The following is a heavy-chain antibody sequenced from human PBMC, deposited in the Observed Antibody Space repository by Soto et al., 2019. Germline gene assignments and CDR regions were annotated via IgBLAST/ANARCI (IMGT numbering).Heavy chain of an antibody. CDR1: GYTFTSYG. J-gene: IGHJ4*02. CDR2: ISAYNGNT. V-gene: IGHV1-18*01. CDR3: AREPNYFDS. Sequence: QVQLVQSGAEVKKPGASVKVSCKASGYTFTSYGISWVRQAPGQGLEWMGWISAYNGNTKHAQKLQGRVTMTTDTSRSTAYMELSRLRSDDTAVDYCAREPNYFDSWGQGTLVTVSS.